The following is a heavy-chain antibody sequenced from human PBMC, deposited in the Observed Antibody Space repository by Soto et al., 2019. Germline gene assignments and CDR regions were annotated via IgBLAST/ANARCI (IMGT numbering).Heavy chain of an antibody. CDR3: ARDVSPGSSGYYLAAVDI. Sequence: EVQLVESGGGLVQPGGSLRLSCAASGFTFGNYWMTWVRQAPGKGLEWVANIKGDGSAKSYLDSVRGRFTVSRDNAENSLFLQMNILRAEDTALYYCARDVSPGSSGYYLAAVDIWGQGTIVTVS. CDR1: GFTFGNYW. J-gene: IGHJ3*02. CDR2: IKGDGSAK. V-gene: IGHV3-7*05. D-gene: IGHD6-25*01.